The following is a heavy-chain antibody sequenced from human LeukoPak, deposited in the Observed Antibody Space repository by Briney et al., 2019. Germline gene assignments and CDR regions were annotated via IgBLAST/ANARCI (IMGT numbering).Heavy chain of an antibody. Sequence: SVKVSCKASGGTFSSYAISWVRQAPGQGLEWMGRIIPIFGIANYAQKFQGRVTITADKSTSTAYRELSSLRSEDTAVYYCARDPEIYGDYVYFDYWGQGTLVTVSS. CDR2: IIPIFGIA. V-gene: IGHV1-69*10. D-gene: IGHD4-17*01. CDR1: GGTFSSYA. CDR3: ARDPEIYGDYVYFDY. J-gene: IGHJ4*02.